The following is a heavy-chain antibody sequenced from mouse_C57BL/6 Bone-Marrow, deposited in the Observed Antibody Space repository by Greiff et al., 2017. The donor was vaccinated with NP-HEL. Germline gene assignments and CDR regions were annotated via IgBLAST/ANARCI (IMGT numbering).Heavy chain of an antibody. CDR1: GFTFSSYA. D-gene: IGHD1-1*02. Sequence: DVMLVESGEGLVKPGGSLKLSCAASGFTFSSYAMSWVRQTPEKRLEWVAYISSGGDYIYYADTVKGRFTISRDNARNTLYLQMSSLKSEDTAMYYCTRDGWGLFAYWGQGTLVTVSA. CDR3: TRDGWGLFAY. J-gene: IGHJ3*01. V-gene: IGHV5-9-1*02. CDR2: ISSGGDYI.